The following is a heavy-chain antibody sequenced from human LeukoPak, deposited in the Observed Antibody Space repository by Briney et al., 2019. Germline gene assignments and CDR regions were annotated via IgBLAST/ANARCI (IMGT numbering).Heavy chain of an antibody. CDR3: ARAVAGTIPQWDY. Sequence: GASVKVSCKASGYTFTGYYMHWVRQAPGQGLEWMGWINPNSGGTNYAQKFQGWVTMTRDTSIGTAYMELSRLRSDDTAVYYCARAVAGTIPQWDYWGQGTLVTVSS. CDR1: GYTFTGYY. CDR2: INPNSGGT. V-gene: IGHV1-2*04. J-gene: IGHJ4*02. D-gene: IGHD6-19*01.